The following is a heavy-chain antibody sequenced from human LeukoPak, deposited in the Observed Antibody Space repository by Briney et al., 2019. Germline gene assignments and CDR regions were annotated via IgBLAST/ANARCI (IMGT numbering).Heavy chain of an antibody. CDR2: MSGSGGTT. CDR3: ARAMMVVTNLWGVYDY. J-gene: IGHJ4*02. Sequence: GESLRLSCAASGSTFSGYTMNWVRQGPGKGLEWVSGMSGSGGTTYYADSVKGRFTISRDNSKNTLYLQMNSLRAEDTAVYYCARAMMVVTNLWGVYDYWGQGTLVTVSS. CDR1: GSTFSGYT. V-gene: IGHV3-23*01. D-gene: IGHD3-22*01.